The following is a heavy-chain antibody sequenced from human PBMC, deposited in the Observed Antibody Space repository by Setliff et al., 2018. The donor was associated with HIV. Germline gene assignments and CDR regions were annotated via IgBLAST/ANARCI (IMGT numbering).Heavy chain of an antibody. Sequence: PSETLSLTCTVSGGSINSRSYYWGWIRQPPGKGLEWIGSVYHTGSTYYNPSLKSRVTISVDTSKNQFSLKLSSVTAADTAVYYCARDLGYCSGGSCYWYYWGQGTLVTVSS. CDR3: ARDLGYCSGGSCYWYY. J-gene: IGHJ4*02. D-gene: IGHD2-15*01. CDR2: VYHTGST. V-gene: IGHV4-39*07. CDR1: GGSINSRSYY.